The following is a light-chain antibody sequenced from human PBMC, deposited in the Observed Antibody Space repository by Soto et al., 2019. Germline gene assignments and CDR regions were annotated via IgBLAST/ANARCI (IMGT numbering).Light chain of an antibody. V-gene: IGLV1-44*01. Sequence: QAGVNQPPSASGTPGQRGTISCFGRGSHIGSNAVSWYQQLPGTAPKLLIYTNNQRPSGVPDRFSGSKSGTSGSLAISGLQSEDEADYYCAAWDDSLSGYVFGTGTKVTVL. J-gene: IGLJ1*01. CDR1: GSHIGSNA. CDR3: AAWDDSLSGYV. CDR2: TNN.